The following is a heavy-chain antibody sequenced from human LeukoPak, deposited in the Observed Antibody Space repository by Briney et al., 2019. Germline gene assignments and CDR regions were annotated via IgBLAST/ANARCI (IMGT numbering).Heavy chain of an antibody. CDR2: IFYSGST. V-gene: IGHV4-59*12. CDR3: ARDAGYGYDRFDY. CDR1: GGSISSYY. D-gene: IGHD5-18*01. Sequence: KASETLSLTCTVSGGSISSYYWNWIRQPPGKGLEWIGYIFYSGSTNYNPSLKSRVTISVDTSKKQFSLKLSSVTAADTAVYYCARDAGYGYDRFDYWGQGTQVTVSS. J-gene: IGHJ4*02.